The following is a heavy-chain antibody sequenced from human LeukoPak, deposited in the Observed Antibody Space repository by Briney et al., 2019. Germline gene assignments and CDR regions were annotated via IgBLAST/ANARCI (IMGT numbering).Heavy chain of an antibody. CDR2: ISDSSATT. Sequence: PGASLRLSCAASGFTFSSYAMSWVRQAPGKGLEWVSVISDSSATTFYADSVKGRFTISRDNSKNTLFLKMNSLRAEDTAVYYCAKDRSPSGSYDLAWGQGTLVTVSS. CDR3: AKDRSPSGSYDLA. J-gene: IGHJ4*02. CDR1: GFTFSSYA. D-gene: IGHD1-26*01. V-gene: IGHV3-23*01.